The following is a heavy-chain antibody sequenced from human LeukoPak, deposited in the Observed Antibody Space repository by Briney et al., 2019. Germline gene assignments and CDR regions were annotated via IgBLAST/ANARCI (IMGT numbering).Heavy chain of an antibody. CDR2: IYYSGNT. D-gene: IGHD1-26*01. Sequence: SETLSLTCTVSGGSISSSSYYWAWIRQPPGKGLEWIGSIYYSGNTYYNPSLKSRITLSVDTSKNQFSLKLSSVTAADSAVYYCARRNSGNYYGLFNPWGQGTLVTVSS. CDR3: ARRNSGNYYGLFNP. CDR1: GGSISSSSYY. J-gene: IGHJ5*02. V-gene: IGHV4-39*01.